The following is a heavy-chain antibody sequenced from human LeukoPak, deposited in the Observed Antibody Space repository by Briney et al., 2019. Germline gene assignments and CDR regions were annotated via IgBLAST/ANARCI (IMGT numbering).Heavy chain of an antibody. Sequence: TVKVSCKASGGTFSSYTISWVRQAPGQELEWMGRIIPLLGIANYAQKFQGRVTITADKSTSTAYMELSSLRSEDTAVYYCARDRSRSYDYWGQGTLVTVSS. D-gene: IGHD1-26*01. CDR3: ARDRSRSYDY. J-gene: IGHJ4*02. CDR1: GGTFSSYT. CDR2: IIPLLGIA. V-gene: IGHV1-69*04.